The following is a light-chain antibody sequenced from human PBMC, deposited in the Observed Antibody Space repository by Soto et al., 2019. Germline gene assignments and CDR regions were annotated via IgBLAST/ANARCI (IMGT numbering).Light chain of an antibody. Sequence: QSALTQPASVSGSPGQSIAISCTGTSSDVGSYNLVSWYQHHPGKAPKLMIYEGSKRPSGVSDRFSGSKSGNTASLTISGLQADDEADYYCCSYAGSNSWVFGGGTKVTVL. J-gene: IGLJ3*02. CDR2: EGS. CDR3: CSYAGSNSWV. CDR1: SSDVGSYNL. V-gene: IGLV2-23*01.